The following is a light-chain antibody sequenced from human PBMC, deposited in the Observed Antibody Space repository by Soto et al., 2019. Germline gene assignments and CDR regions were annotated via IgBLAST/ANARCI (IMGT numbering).Light chain of an antibody. CDR1: QSVFYTSVNKDY. J-gene: IGKJ1*01. CDR2: WAS. V-gene: IGKV4-1*01. CDR3: QQYFATPRT. Sequence: DIVMTQSPDSLAVSLGERATINCKASQSVFYTSVNKDYLAWYQHKEGHPPKLLIYWASTRESGVPDRFSGSGSGTYFTRTIRNLQAEDVAVYFFQQYFATPRTFGQGTKVQL.